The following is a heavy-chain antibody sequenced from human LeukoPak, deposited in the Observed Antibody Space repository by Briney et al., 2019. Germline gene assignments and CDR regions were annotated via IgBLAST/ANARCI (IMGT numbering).Heavy chain of an antibody. Sequence: PSETLSLTCAVYGGSFSGYYWSWIRQPPGKGLEWIGEINHSGSTNYNPSLKSRVTISVDTSKNQFFLKLSSVTAADTAVYYCARDRRTGIAAAGSDYWGQGTLVTVSS. CDR3: ARDRRTGIAAAGSDY. CDR1: GGSFSGYY. J-gene: IGHJ4*02. CDR2: INHSGST. D-gene: IGHD6-13*01. V-gene: IGHV4-34*01.